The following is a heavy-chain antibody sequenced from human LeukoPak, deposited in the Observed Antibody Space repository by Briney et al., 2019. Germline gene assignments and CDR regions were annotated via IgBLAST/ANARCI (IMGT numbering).Heavy chain of an antibody. D-gene: IGHD1-14*01. V-gene: IGHV3-7*01. Sequence: PGRSLRLSCAASGFTFSGHWMSWVRQAPGKGLEWVANINQGGSDKYYVDSVKGRFTISRDNAKNLLYLQMNSLRGEDTAVYYCTRDRSRAEDDWGQGTLVTVSS. CDR3: TRDRSRAEDD. CDR1: GFTFSGHW. J-gene: IGHJ4*02. CDR2: INQGGSDK.